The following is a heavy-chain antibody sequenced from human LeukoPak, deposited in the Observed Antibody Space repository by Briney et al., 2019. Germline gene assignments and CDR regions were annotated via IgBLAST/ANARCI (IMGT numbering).Heavy chain of an antibody. V-gene: IGHV1-8*01. CDR1: GYTFTSYD. Sequence: ASVKVSCKASGYTFTSYDINWVRQATGQGLEWMGWMNPNSGNTGYAQKFQGRVTMTRNTSISTAFMELSSLRSEDTAVYYCARGRGRYFDWSFQHWGQGTLVTVSS. CDR2: MNPNSGNT. CDR3: ARGRGRYFDWSFQH. D-gene: IGHD3-9*01. J-gene: IGHJ1*01.